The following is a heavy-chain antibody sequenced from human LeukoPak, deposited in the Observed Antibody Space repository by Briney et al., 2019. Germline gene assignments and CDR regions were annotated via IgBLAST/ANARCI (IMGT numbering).Heavy chain of an antibody. D-gene: IGHD6-13*01. J-gene: IGHJ4*02. CDR1: GFTFSSYA. Sequence: GGSLRLSCAASGFTFSSYAMHWVRQAPGKGLEWVAVISYDGSNKYYADSVKGRFTISRDNSKNTLYLQMNSLRAEDTAVYYCAKDKGQQQLVYDYWGQGTLITVSS. CDR3: AKDKGQQQLVYDY. CDR2: ISYDGSNK. V-gene: IGHV3-30*04.